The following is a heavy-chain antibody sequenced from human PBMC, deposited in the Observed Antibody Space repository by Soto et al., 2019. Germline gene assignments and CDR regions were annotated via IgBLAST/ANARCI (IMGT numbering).Heavy chain of an antibody. CDR3: AKDSVSSGYYSDGGGYFDY. CDR2: ISWNSGSI. J-gene: IGHJ4*02. V-gene: IGHV3-9*01. Sequence: EVQLVESGGGLVQPGRSLRLSCAASGFTFDDYAMHWVRQAPGKGLEWVSGISWNSGSIGYADSVKGRFTISRDNAKNSLYLQMNSLRAEDTALYYCAKDSVSSGYYSDGGGYFDYWGQGTLVTVSS. CDR1: GFTFDDYA. D-gene: IGHD3-22*01.